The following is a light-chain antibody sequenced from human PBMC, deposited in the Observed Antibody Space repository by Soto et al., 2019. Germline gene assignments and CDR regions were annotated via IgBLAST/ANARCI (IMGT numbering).Light chain of an antibody. CDR1: QSVSSY. Sequence: EIVLTQSPATLSLSPGEGATLSCRASQSVSSYLAWYQQKPGQAPRLLIFDASNRATGTPARFSGSGSGTDFTLTISSLEPEDFAVYYCQQRSNWPWTFGQGTKVDIK. V-gene: IGKV3-11*01. CDR3: QQRSNWPWT. J-gene: IGKJ1*01. CDR2: DAS.